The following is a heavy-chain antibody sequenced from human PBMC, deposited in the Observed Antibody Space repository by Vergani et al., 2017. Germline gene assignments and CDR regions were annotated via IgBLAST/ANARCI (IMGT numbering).Heavy chain of an antibody. CDR3: ARQFSGYXSSTSCSDYWYFDL. J-gene: IGHJ2*01. CDR1: GGSISSSSYY. V-gene: IGHV4-39*01. D-gene: IGHD2-2*01. CDR2: IYYSGST. Sequence: QLQLQESGPGLVKPSETLTLTCTVSGGSISSSSYYWGWIRQPPGKGLEWIGSIYYSGSTYYNPSLKSRVTISVDTSKNQFSLKLSSVTAADTAVYYCARQFSGYXSSTSCSDYWYFDLWGRGTLVTVSS.